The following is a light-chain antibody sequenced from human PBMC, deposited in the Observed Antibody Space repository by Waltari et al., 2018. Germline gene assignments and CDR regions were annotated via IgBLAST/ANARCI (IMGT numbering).Light chain of an antibody. V-gene: IGKV3-20*01. CDR2: GAS. J-gene: IGKJ2*01. Sequence: VLTQSPGTLSLSPGERVTISCRASQSLTKRYLAWYQQKPGQAPRLLIYGASSRAAGIPDRFSGSGSGTDFTLTISRLEPEDFAVYYCQQYGSSILYTLGQGTKLEIK. CDR3: QQYGSSILYT. CDR1: QSLTKRY.